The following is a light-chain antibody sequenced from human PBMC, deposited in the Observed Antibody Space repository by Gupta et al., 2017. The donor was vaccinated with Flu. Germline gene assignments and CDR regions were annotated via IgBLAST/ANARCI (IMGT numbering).Light chain of an antibody. Sequence: QTVLTQPPSASGTPGQRLAISCSGSSSNIGTNVVNWYQQFPGTAPNLLIYYNNQRPSGVPGRFSGSKSGNSASLATSGLKSEDEAVYYCSAWDGSLKGRVFGGGTKLTVL. J-gene: IGLJ2*01. CDR1: SSNIGTNV. V-gene: IGLV1-44*01. CDR2: YNN. CDR3: SAWDGSLKGRV.